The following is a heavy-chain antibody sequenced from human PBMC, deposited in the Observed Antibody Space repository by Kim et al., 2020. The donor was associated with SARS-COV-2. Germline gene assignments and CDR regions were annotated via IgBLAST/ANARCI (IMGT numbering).Heavy chain of an antibody. D-gene: IGHD1-26*01. V-gene: IGHV4-34*13. Sequence: SLKSRVTISVDTSKNQFSLKLSSVTAADTAVYYCARVRELLRPPTYYFDYWGQGTLVTVSS. J-gene: IGHJ4*02. CDR3: ARVRELLRPPTYYFDY.